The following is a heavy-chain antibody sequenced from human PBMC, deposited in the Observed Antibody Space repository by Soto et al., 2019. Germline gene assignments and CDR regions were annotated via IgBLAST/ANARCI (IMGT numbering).Heavy chain of an antibody. CDR2: IYYSGST. J-gene: IGHJ1*01. CDR3: ARAYRHDLLAF. V-gene: IGHV4-59*01. Sequence: SETLSLTCTVSGGSISSYYWSWIRQPPGKGLEWIGYIYYSGSTNYNPSLKSRVTISVDTSKNQFSLKLSSVTAADTAVYYCARAYRHDLLAFWARGTLVTVSS. D-gene: IGHD2-15*01. CDR1: GGSISSYY.